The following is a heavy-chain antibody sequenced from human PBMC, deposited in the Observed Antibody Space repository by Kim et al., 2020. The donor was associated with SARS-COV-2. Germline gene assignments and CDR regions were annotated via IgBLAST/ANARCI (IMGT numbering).Heavy chain of an antibody. CDR1: GGSVSYDF. Sequence: SETLSLTCTVSGGSVSYDFWSWIRQPPGKGLEWIGYVYNDGTTSYNPSLRGRLTISLDMSKNQFSLKLISVTAADTAVYYCARLSNSNSRVRSFYFYSWG. CDR2: VYNDGTT. V-gene: IGHV4-4*09. D-gene: IGHD3-22*01. CDR3: ARLSNSNSRVRSFYFYS. J-gene: IGHJ5*01.